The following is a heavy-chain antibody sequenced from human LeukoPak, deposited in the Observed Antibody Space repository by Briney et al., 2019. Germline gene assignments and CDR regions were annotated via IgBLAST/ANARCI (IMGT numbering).Heavy chain of an antibody. Sequence: GGSLRLSCAASGFTFSSYWMSWVRQAPGKGLEWVANIKQDGSEKYYVDSVKGRFTISRDNAKNSLYLQMNSLRVEDTAVYYCARDIVVVPTALRRNVLHYYYGMDVWGQGTTVTVSS. CDR1: GFTFSSYW. D-gene: IGHD2-2*01. V-gene: IGHV3-7*01. J-gene: IGHJ6*02. CDR3: ARDIVVVPTALRRNVLHYYYGMDV. CDR2: IKQDGSEK.